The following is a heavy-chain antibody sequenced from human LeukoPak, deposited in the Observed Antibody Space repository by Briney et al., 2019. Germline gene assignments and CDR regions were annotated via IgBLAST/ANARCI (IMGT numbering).Heavy chain of an antibody. CDR3: ARHQQRVKYGSGSYFDY. J-gene: IGHJ4*02. Sequence: PSETLSLTCTVSGGSISSSSYYWGWIRQPPGKGLEWIGSIYYSGSTNYNPSLKSRVTISVDTSKNQFSLKLSSVTAADTAVYYCARHQQRVKYGSGSYFDYWGQGTLVTVSS. CDR2: IYYSGST. D-gene: IGHD3-10*01. V-gene: IGHV4-39*01. CDR1: GGSISSSSYY.